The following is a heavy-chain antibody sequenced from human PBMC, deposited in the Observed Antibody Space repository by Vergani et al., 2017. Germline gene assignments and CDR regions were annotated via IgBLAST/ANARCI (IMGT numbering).Heavy chain of an antibody. V-gene: IGHV1-18*04. J-gene: IGHJ4*02. CDR2: FSAYNGNT. CDR3: ARXPTPGSNQGLAPPPFDY. CDR1: GYTFTRYG. Sequence: QVQLVQSGAEVKKPGASVKVSCKASGYTFTRYGISWVRQAPGQGLEWMGWFSAYNGNTNYAQKLQGRVTMTTDTSTSTAYMELRNLRSDETAVYYCARXPTPGSNQGLAPPPFDYWGQGTLVTVSS. D-gene: IGHD6-19*01.